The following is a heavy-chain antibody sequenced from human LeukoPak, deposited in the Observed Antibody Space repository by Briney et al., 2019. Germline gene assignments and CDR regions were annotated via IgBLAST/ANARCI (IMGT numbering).Heavy chain of an antibody. CDR1: GFTFSSYS. V-gene: IGHV3-21*01. Sequence: GGSLRLSCAASGFTFSSYSMNWVRQAPGKGLEWVSSISSSSSYIYYADSVKGRFTISRDNAKNSLYLQMNSLRAEDTAVYYCARGPYPLRYFDWLLTGDAFDIWGQGTMVTVSS. CDR2: ISSSSSYI. D-gene: IGHD3-9*01. CDR3: ARGPYPLRYFDWLLTGDAFDI. J-gene: IGHJ3*02.